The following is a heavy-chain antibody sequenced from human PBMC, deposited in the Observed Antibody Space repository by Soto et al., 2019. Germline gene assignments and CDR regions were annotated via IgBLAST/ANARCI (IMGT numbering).Heavy chain of an antibody. D-gene: IGHD2-2*02. Sequence: GSLRLSCAASGFTFSSYSMNWVRQAPGKGLEWVSSISSSSSYIYYADSVKGRFTISRDNAKNSLYLQMNSLRAEDTAVYYCARDRAKGYCSSTSCYTGWVRYYYYGMDVWGQGTTVTVSS. CDR1: GFTFSSYS. V-gene: IGHV3-21*01. J-gene: IGHJ6*02. CDR2: ISSSSSYI. CDR3: ARDRAKGYCSSTSCYTGWVRYYYYGMDV.